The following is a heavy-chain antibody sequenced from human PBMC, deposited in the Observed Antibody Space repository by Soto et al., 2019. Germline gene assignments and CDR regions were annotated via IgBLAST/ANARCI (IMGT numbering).Heavy chain of an antibody. CDR1: GFTVSSNY. CDR2: IYSGGST. V-gene: IGHV3-66*01. Sequence: GESLKISCAASGFTVSSNYMSWVRQAPGKGLEWVSVIYSGGSTYYADSVKGRFTISRDNSKNTLYLQMNSLRAEDTAVYYCARDTLGYCSGGSCYADAFDIWGQGTMVTVSS. CDR3: ARDTLGYCSGGSCYADAFDI. D-gene: IGHD2-15*01. J-gene: IGHJ3*02.